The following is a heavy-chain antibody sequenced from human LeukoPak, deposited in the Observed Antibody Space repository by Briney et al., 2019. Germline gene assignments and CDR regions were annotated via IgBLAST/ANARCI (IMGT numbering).Heavy chain of an antibody. CDR2: ISGSGGST. Sequence: GGSLRLSRAASGFPLSSYAMSWVRHAPGRGLEWVSAISGSGGSTYYADSVKGRFTISRDNSKHTLYLQMNRLRAEGTAVYCCAQYPAYYYESSGYYSSYYFDSWGQGTLVTVSS. D-gene: IGHD3-22*01. CDR1: GFPLSSYA. J-gene: IGHJ4*02. V-gene: IGHV3-23*01. CDR3: AQYPAYYYESSGYYSSYYFDS.